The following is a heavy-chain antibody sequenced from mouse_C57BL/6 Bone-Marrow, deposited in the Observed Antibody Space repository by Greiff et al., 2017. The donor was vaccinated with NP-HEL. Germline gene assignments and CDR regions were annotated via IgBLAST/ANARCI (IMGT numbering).Heavy chain of an antibody. CDR1: GYTFTSYG. Sequence: VQLQESGAELARPGASVKLSCRASGYTFTSYGISWVKQRTGQGLEWIGEIYPRSGNTYYNEKFKGKATLTADKSSSTAYMELRSLTSEDSAVYFCARDGYYWGYAMDYWGQGTSVTVSS. D-gene: IGHD2-3*01. CDR2: IYPRSGNT. CDR3: ARDGYYWGYAMDY. V-gene: IGHV1-81*01. J-gene: IGHJ4*01.